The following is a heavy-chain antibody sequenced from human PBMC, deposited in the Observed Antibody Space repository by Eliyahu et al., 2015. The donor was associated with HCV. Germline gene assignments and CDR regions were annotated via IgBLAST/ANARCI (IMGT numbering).Heavy chain of an antibody. V-gene: IGHV3-30*04. Sequence: QVQLVESGGGVVQPGRSLRLSCXGTGFTFSSXAXXWVRQAPGKGLEWVAVISNDGSNKYYADSVKGRFTISRDNSKNTLYLQMNSLRAEDTATYYCAGGYCSSTSCYLWLLTLDIWGQGTMVTVSS. J-gene: IGHJ3*02. CDR2: ISNDGSNK. CDR3: AGGYCSSTSCYLWLLTLDI. D-gene: IGHD2-2*01. CDR1: GFTFSSXA.